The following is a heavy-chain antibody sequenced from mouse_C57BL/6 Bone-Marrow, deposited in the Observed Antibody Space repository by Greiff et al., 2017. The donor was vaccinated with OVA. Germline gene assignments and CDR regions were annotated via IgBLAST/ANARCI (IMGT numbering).Heavy chain of an antibody. CDR3: ARTYYGSSLGYFDV. CDR1: GYTFTSYW. V-gene: IGHV1-69*01. D-gene: IGHD1-1*01. CDR2: IDPSDSYT. J-gene: IGHJ1*03. Sequence: QVQLQQPGAELVMPGASVKLSCKASGYTFTSYWMHWVKQRPGQGLEWIGEIDPSDSYTNYNQKFKGKSTLTVDKSSSTAYMQLSSLTSEDSAVDYCARTYYGSSLGYFDVWGTGTTVTVSS.